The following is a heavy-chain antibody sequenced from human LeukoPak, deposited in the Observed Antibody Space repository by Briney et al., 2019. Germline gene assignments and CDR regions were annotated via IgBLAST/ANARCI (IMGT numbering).Heavy chain of an antibody. V-gene: IGHV4-39*07. CDR2: INHSGST. J-gene: IGHJ4*02. CDR3: ARGGVRGQLRIDY. CDR1: GGSISSSSYY. Sequence: PSETLSLTCTVSGGSISSSSYYWGWIRQPPGKGLEWIGEINHSGSTNYNPSLKSRVTISVDTSKNQFSLKLSSVTAADTAVYYCARGGVRGQLRIDYWGQGTLVTVSS. D-gene: IGHD2-2*01.